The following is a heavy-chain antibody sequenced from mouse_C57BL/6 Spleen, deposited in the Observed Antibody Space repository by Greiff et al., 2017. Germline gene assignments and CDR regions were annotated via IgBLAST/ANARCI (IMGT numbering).Heavy chain of an antibody. D-gene: IGHD1-1*01. CDR3: AKDYGSSFYFDY. CDR2: IYPRSGNT. Sequence: QVQLQQSGAELARPGASVKLSCKASGYTFTSYGISWVKQRTGQGLEWIGEIYPRSGNTYYNEKFKGKATLTADKSSSTAYMELRRLTSEDSAVYFCAKDYGSSFYFDYWGQGTTLTVSS. J-gene: IGHJ2*01. V-gene: IGHV1-81*01. CDR1: GYTFTSYG.